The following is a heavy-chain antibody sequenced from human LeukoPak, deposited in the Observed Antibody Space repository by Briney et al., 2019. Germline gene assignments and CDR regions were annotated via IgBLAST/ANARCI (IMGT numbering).Heavy chain of an antibody. Sequence: GGPLRLSCAASGFTFSSYEMNWVRQAPGKGLEWVSYISSSGSTIYYADSVKGRFTISRDNAKNSLYLQMNSLRAEDTAVYYCARSSPLNYYDTSGYLVSTRARFDYWGQGTLVTVSS. CDR3: ARSSPLNYYDTSGYLVSTRARFDY. CDR1: GFTFSSYE. V-gene: IGHV3-48*03. CDR2: ISSSGSTI. D-gene: IGHD3-22*01. J-gene: IGHJ4*02.